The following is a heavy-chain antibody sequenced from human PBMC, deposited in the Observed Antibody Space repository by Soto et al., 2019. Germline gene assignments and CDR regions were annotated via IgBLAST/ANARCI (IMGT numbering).Heavy chain of an antibody. Sequence: QVQLQESGPGLVKPSQTLSLTCTVSGGSISSGGYYWSWIRQHPGKGLEWIGYIYYSGSTYYNPSLKSRVTIAVDTSKNQFSLKLSSVTAADTAVYYGARVSPDSPALLRGWFDPWGQGTLVTVSS. CDR1: GGSISSGGYY. D-gene: IGHD1-26*01. J-gene: IGHJ5*02. CDR2: IYYSGST. CDR3: ARVSPDSPALLRGWFDP. V-gene: IGHV4-31*03.